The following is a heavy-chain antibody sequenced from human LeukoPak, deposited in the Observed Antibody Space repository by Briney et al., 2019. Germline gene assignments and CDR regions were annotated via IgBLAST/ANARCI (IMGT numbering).Heavy chain of an antibody. CDR3: AIQPWGSGNNWHFDL. CDR2: ISPNSGGT. D-gene: IGHD7-27*01. J-gene: IGHJ2*01. CDR1: GYIFTGYY. V-gene: IGHV1-2*02. Sequence: GAPVKVSCKASGYIFTGYYMHWVRQAPGQGLEWMGWISPNSGGTDYAQRFQGRVTMTRDTSISTAYMELSSLRSDDTAVYYCAIQPWGSGNNWHFDLWGRGTLVTVSS.